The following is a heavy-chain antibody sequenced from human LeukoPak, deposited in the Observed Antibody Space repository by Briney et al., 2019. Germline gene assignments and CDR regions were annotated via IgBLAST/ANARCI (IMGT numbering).Heavy chain of an antibody. D-gene: IGHD6-13*01. J-gene: IGHJ4*02. CDR1: GGSISGGDYY. Sequence: PSETLSLTCTVSGGSISGGDYYWSWIRQPPGKGLEWIGYISYFGSTYFTPSLKSRVTISVDASKNQFSLNLSSVTAADTAVYYCANHGGIAAAGTRLLEWGQGTLVTVSS. CDR3: ANHGGIAAAGTRLLE. V-gene: IGHV4-30-4*01. CDR2: ISYFGST.